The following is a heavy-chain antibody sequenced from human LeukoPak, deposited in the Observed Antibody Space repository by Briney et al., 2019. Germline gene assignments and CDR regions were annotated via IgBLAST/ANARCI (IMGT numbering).Heavy chain of an antibody. Sequence: SETLSLTCTVSGGSISSSSYHWGWIRQPPGKGLVWMGSLYYCGSTYYYPSLKSRVPIPVETSKHQFSLKLSSVTAADTAVYYCARQKLGYCSSTSCYIGDAFDIWGQGTMVTVSS. D-gene: IGHD2-2*02. V-gene: IGHV4-39*01. CDR3: ARQKLGYCSSTSCYIGDAFDI. J-gene: IGHJ3*02. CDR2: LYYCGST. CDR1: GGSISSSSYH.